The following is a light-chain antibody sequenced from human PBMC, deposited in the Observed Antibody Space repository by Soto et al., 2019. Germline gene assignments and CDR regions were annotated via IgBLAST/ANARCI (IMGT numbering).Light chain of an antibody. V-gene: IGKV3D-15*01. Sequence: EIVLTQSPATLSVSPGEGATLSCRASQSVSSDLAWYQHRPGQAPRLLISGSSTRATDIPDRFRGSGSGTVFTRTINSLQSEDFAVYYCQQYADWPRTFGQGTKVEIK. J-gene: IGKJ1*01. CDR3: QQYADWPRT. CDR2: GSS. CDR1: QSVSSD.